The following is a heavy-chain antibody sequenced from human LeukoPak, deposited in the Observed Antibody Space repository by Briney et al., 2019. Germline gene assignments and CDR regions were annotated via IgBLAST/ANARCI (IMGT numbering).Heavy chain of an antibody. J-gene: IGHJ6*02. CDR1: GGTFSSYA. CDR3: ARNTYDSSGYSYYYGMDV. Sequence: SVNVSCKASGGTFSSYAISWVRQAPGQWLEWMGGIIPIFGTANYAQKFQGRVTITADESTSTAYMELSSLRSEDTAVYYCARNTYDSSGYSYYYGMDVWGQGTTVTVSS. D-gene: IGHD3-22*01. V-gene: IGHV1-69*13. CDR2: IIPIFGTA.